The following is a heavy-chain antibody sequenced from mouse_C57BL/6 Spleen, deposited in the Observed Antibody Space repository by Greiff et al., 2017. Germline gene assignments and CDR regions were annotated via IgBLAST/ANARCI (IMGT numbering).Heavy chain of an antibody. CDR2: IYPSDSET. CDR1: GYTFTSYW. D-gene: IGHD2-3*01. J-gene: IGHJ3*01. V-gene: IGHV1-61*01. Sequence: QVQLQQPGAELVRPGSSVKLSCKASGYTFTSYWMDWVKQRPGQGLEWIGNIYPSDSETHYNQKFKDKATLTVDKSSSTAYMQLSSLTSEDSAVYYCAREGYDGYPFAYWGQGTLVTVAA. CDR3: AREGYDGYPFAY.